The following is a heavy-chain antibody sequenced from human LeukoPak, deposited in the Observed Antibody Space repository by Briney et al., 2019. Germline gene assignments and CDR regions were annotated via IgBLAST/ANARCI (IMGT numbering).Heavy chain of an antibody. D-gene: IGHD2-2*01. CDR2: IGSSRRTI. V-gene: IGHV3-48*02. CDR3: TRNLIGGPAALIDF. Sequence: GGSLRLSCATSGCSFSTYTMNWVRQAPGKGLEWISYIGSSRRTIHYADSVEGRFTISRDNTKNSLYLQMNSLRDEDTAVYYCTRNLIGGPAALIDFWGQGTLVSVSS. J-gene: IGHJ4*02. CDR1: GCSFSTYT.